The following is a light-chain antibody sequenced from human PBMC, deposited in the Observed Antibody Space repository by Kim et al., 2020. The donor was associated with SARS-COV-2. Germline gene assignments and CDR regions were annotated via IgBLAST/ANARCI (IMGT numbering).Light chain of an antibody. CDR3: QQYDSFPT. CDR2: DAS. Sequence: YESGGDKVTITWQASHDISKYLNWYQQKSGKAPKLLIYDASNLETGVPSRFSGSGSGTNFTFTISSLQPEDIATYYCQQYDSFPTFGQGTRLEIK. J-gene: IGKJ5*01. CDR1: HDISKY. V-gene: IGKV1-33*01.